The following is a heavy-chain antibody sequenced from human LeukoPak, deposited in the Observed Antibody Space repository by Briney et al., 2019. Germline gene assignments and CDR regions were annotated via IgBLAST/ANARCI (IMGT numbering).Heavy chain of an antibody. Sequence: GGSLRLSCVASGFTFSTYWMTWVRQAPGKGLEWVANIKHDGSERYYVDSVKGRFTIARDNAKNSVYLQMSSLRAEDTAVYYCARDSGLSGYDLLNYWGQGTLVTVSS. CDR3: ARDSGLSGYDLLNY. CDR2: IKHDGSER. D-gene: IGHD5-12*01. J-gene: IGHJ4*02. V-gene: IGHV3-7*01. CDR1: GFTFSTYW.